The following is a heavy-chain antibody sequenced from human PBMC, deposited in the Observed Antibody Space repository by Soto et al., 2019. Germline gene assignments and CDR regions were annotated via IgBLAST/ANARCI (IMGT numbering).Heavy chain of an antibody. V-gene: IGHV3-7*01. Sequence: EVQLVESGGGLXQXGGSLRLSCAASGFTFSSYWMSWVRQAPVKGLEWVGNIKQDGSEKNYVDFMEGRFTISRDNAENSLYLQMNSLRAEDTAVYYCARIASAGRGWDVWGQGTTVVVSS. CDR1: GFTFSSYW. CDR2: IKQDGSEK. J-gene: IGHJ6*02. CDR3: ARIASAGRGWDV. D-gene: IGHD6-13*01.